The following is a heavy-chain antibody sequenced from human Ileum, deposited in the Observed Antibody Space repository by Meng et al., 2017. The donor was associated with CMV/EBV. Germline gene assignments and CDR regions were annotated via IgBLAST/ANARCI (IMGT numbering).Heavy chain of an antibody. CDR1: GVPFSRFA. CDR2: LSYDSTTK. D-gene: IGHD1-7*01. CDR3: ARRTGTTIDF. Sequence: LSCAASGVPFSRFAMNWVRQVPGKGLESVTFLSYDSTTKFYADSVKGRFTISRDNSNNILYLQMDSLRTEDTAVYYCARRTGTTIDFWGQGTLVTVSS. J-gene: IGHJ4*02. V-gene: IGHV3-30*04.